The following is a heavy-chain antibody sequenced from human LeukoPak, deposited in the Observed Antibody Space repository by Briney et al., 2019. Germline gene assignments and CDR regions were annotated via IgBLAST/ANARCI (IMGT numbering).Heavy chain of an antibody. J-gene: IGHJ4*02. D-gene: IGHD1-26*01. CDR1: GFTFSSYA. V-gene: IGHV4-31*02. CDR3: ARGIVGATLYYFDY. CDR2: IYYSGST. Sequence: LRLSCAASGFTFSSYAMSWVRQAPGKGLEWIGYIYYSGSTYYNPSLKSRVTISVDTSKNQFSLKLSSVTAADTAVYYCARGIVGATLYYFDYWGQGTLVTVSS.